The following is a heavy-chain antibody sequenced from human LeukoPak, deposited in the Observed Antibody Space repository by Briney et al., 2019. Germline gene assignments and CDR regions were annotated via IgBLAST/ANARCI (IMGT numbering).Heavy chain of an antibody. V-gene: IGHV3-30*02. CDR3: AKEGRYSSSWYGRNYFDY. D-gene: IGHD6-13*01. CDR1: GFTFSSYG. J-gene: IGHJ4*02. CDR2: IRYDRSNK. Sequence: GGSLRLSCAASGFTFSSYGMHWVRQAPGKGLEWVAFIRYDRSNKYYADSVKGRFTISRDNSKNTLYLQMNSLRAEDTAVYYCAKEGRYSSSWYGRNYFDYWGQGTLVTVS.